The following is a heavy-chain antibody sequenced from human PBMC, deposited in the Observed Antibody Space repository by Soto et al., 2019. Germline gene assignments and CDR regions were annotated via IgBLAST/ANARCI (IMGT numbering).Heavy chain of an antibody. CDR2: IYWDDDK. J-gene: IGHJ4*02. Sequence: QITLKESGPPLVKPTQTLTLTCTFSGFSLSTSGVGVGWIRQPPGKALDWLALIYWDDDKRYSPSLKSRLTITKDTSKNQVVLTMTNMDPVDTATYYCAHSLFGGYGDYAFDYWGQGTLVTVSS. D-gene: IGHD4-17*01. CDR1: GFSLSTSGVG. CDR3: AHSLFGGYGDYAFDY. V-gene: IGHV2-5*02.